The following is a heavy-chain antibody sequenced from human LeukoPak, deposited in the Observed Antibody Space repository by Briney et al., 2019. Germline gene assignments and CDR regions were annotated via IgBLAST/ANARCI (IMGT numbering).Heavy chain of an antibody. D-gene: IGHD3-3*01. CDR1: GGSISSYY. CDR3: ARHSPGGYVPEEWAFDI. CDR2: IYTSGST. Sequence: PSETLSLTCTVSGGSISSYYWSWIRQPPGKGLEWIGYIYTSGSTNYNPSLKSRVTISVDTSENHFSLKLSSVTAAAAAVYYCARHSPGGYVPEEWAFDIWGQGTMVTVSS. J-gene: IGHJ3*02. V-gene: IGHV4-4*09.